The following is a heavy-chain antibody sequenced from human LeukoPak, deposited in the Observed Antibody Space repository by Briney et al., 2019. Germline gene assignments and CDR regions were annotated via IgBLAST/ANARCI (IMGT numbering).Heavy chain of an antibody. CDR3: ARVTYSSSWYAPRGWFDP. V-gene: IGHV4-59*01. Sequence: SETLSLTCTVSGGSISSYYWSWIRQPPGKGLEWIGYIYYSGSTNYNPSLKSRVTISVDTSKNQFSLKLSSVTAADTAVYYCARVTYSSSWYAPRGWFDPRGQGTLVTVSS. D-gene: IGHD6-13*01. CDR2: IYYSGST. J-gene: IGHJ5*02. CDR1: GGSISSYY.